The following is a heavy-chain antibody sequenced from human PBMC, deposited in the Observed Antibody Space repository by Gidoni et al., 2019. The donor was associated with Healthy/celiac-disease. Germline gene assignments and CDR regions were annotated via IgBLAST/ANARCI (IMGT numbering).Heavy chain of an antibody. J-gene: IGHJ3*02. CDR2: SRGSCGST. Sequence: EVQLLESGGGLVQPGGSLRLSCAASGFTFSSYAMSWVRQAPGKGLEWGSASRGSCGSTYYADSVKGRFTISRDNSKNTLYLQRNSLRAEDTAVYYCAKVKRPYSSSWYDFGAFDIWGQGTMVTVSS. CDR1: GFTFSSYA. V-gene: IGHV3-23*01. D-gene: IGHD6-13*01. CDR3: AKVKRPYSSSWYDFGAFDI.